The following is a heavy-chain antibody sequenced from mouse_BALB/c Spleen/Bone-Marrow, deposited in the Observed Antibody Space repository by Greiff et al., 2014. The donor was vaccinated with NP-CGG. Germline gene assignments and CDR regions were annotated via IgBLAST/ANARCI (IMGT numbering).Heavy chain of an antibody. CDR3: ASHNWDYAMDY. V-gene: IGHV1-14*01. D-gene: IGHD4-1*02. CDR2: INPYNDGT. J-gene: IGHJ4*01. CDR1: GYTFTSYV. Sequence: EVQLQESGPELVKPGASVKMSCKASGYTFTSYVMHWVKQKPGQGLEWIGYINPYNDGTKYNEKFKGKATLTSDKSSSTAYMELGSLPSEDPAVYYCASHNWDYAMDYWGQGTSVTVSS.